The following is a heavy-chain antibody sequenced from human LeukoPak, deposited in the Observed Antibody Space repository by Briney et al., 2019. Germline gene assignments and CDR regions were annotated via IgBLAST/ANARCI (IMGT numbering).Heavy chain of an antibody. V-gene: IGHV4-39*01. CDR2: IYYSGNT. CDR3: AAPGWRDLFDY. D-gene: IGHD6-19*01. CDR1: GGSISSSSYY. J-gene: IGHJ4*02. Sequence: SETLSLTCTVSGGSISSSSYYWGWIRQPPGKGLEWIGGIYYSGNTYYNPSLKSRVTISVDTPKNQFSLKLSSVTAADTAVYYCAAPGWRDLFDYWGQGTLVTVSS.